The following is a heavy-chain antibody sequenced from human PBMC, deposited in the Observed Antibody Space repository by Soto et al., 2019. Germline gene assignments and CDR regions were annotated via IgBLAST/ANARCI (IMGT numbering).Heavy chain of an antibody. CDR3: AREMQGGPAAIFRYWCYP. Sequence: SQTLSLTCAISGDSVSSNSAAWNWIRQSPSRGLEWLGRTYYRSKWYNDYAVSVKSRITINPDTSKNQFSLQLNSVTPEDTAVYYCAREMQGGPAAIFRYWCYPWGQGTLGAVSS. CDR1: GDSVSSNSAA. V-gene: IGHV6-1*01. D-gene: IGHD2-2*01. CDR2: TYYRSKWYN. J-gene: IGHJ5*02.